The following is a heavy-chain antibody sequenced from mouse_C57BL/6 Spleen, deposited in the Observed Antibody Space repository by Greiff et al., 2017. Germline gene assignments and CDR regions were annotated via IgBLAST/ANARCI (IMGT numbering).Heavy chain of an antibody. CDR3: ARSDWGY. V-gene: IGHV1-82*01. CDR1: GYAFSSSW. CDR2: MYPGDGDT. J-gene: IGHJ2*01. Sequence: VQLQQSGPELVKPGASVKISCKASGYAFSSSWMNWVKQRPGKGLEWIGRMYPGDGDTNYNGKFKGKATLTADKSSSTAYMQLSSLTAEDSAVYFCARSDWGYWGQGTTLTVSS. D-gene: IGHD4-1*01.